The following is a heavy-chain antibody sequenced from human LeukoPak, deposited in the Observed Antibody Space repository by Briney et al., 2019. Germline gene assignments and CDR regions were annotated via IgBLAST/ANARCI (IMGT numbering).Heavy chain of an antibody. CDR1: GFTFSSYW. J-gene: IGHJ3*02. D-gene: IGHD5-18*01. CDR3: ARAVRHWWNTAMVTWAFDI. V-gene: IGHV3-74*01. Sequence: GGSLRLSCAASGFTFSSYWMHWVRQAPGKGLVWVSRINSDGSSTSYADSVKGRFTISRDNAKNTLYLQMNSLRAEDTAVYYCARAVRHWWNTAMVTWAFDIWGQGTMVTVSS. CDR2: INSDGSST.